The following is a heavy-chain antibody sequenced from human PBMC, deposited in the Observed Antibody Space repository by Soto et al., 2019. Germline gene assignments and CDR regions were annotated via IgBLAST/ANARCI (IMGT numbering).Heavy chain of an antibody. V-gene: IGHV3-23*01. D-gene: IGHD2-21*02. CDR1: GFTLNTYG. CDR3: ARIGPYGGGYCYPGFDF. CDR2: VSGSGGGT. J-gene: IGHJ4*02. Sequence: GSLRLSCAASGFTLNTYGMTCARHAPGKGLEWVSTVSGSGGGTYYADSVKGRFTISRVNSKNTMYLQMNNLRAEDTAVYFCARIGPYGGGYCYPGFDFWGRGTTVTVSS.